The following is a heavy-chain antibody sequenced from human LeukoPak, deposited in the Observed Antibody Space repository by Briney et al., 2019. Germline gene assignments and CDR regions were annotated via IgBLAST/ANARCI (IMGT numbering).Heavy chain of an antibody. V-gene: IGHV4-34*08. CDR2: INHSGST. CDR3: AVTLRTTVTTRNGRNWYFDL. Sequence: GSLRLSCAASGFTFSSYGMSWVRQAPGKGLEWIGEINHSGSTYYNPSLKSRVTTSVDTSKNQFSLKLSSVTAADTAVYYCAVTLRTTVTTRNGRNWYFDLWGRGTLVTVSS. J-gene: IGHJ2*01. CDR1: GFTFSSYG. D-gene: IGHD4-17*01.